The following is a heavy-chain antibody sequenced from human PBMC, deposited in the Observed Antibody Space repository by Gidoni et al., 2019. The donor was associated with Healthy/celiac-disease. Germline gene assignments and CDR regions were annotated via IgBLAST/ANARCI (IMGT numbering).Heavy chain of an antibody. J-gene: IGHJ4*02. CDR1: GGSISSGGYS. CDR2: IYYSGST. Sequence: QVQLQESGPGLVKPSQTLSLTCTVSGGSISSGGYSWSWIRQHPGKGLEWIGYIYYSGSTYYNPSLKSRVTISVDTSKNQFSLKLSSVTAADTAVYYCARGPTYYYDSSGRTYYFDYWGQGTLVTVSS. V-gene: IGHV4-31*03. D-gene: IGHD3-22*01. CDR3: ARGPTYYYDSSGRTYYFDY.